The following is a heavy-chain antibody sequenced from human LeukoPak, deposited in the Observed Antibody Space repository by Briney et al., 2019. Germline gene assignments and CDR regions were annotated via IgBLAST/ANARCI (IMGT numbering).Heavy chain of an antibody. CDR1: GFTFSTYA. CDR3: AREGPFVGLRYYYGMDV. Sequence: GGSLRLSCAASGFTFSTYAMTWVRQAPGKGLEWVSSISGSGGGTYYADSVKGRFTISRDNSKNTLYLQMNSLRAEDTAVYYCAREGPFVGLRYYYGMDVWGQGTTVTVSS. CDR2: ISGSGGGT. D-gene: IGHD2-21*01. J-gene: IGHJ6*02. V-gene: IGHV3-23*01.